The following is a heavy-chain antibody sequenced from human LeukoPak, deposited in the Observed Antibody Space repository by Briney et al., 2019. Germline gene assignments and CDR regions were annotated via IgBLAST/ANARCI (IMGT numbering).Heavy chain of an antibody. D-gene: IGHD5-12*01. CDR1: GFTFSSNY. CDR3: ARVLSRGYSGYDLWNYYYYYMDV. V-gene: IGHV3-53*01. Sequence: GGSLRLSCAASGFTFSSNYMSWVRQPQGKGLEWVSVIYSGGSTYYADSVKGRFTISRDNSKNTLYLQMNSLRAEDTAVYYCARVLSRGYSGYDLWNYYYYYMDVWGKGTTVTVSS. CDR2: IYSGGST. J-gene: IGHJ6*03.